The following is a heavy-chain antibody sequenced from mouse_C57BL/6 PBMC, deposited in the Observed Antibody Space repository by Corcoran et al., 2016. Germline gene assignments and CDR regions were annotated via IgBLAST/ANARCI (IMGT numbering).Heavy chain of an antibody. CDR1: GYTFTDYS. D-gene: IGHD2-1*01. V-gene: IGHV1-26*01. J-gene: IGHJ4*01. CDR3: ARRNYSYAMDY. CDR2: INPNNGGT. Sequence: VQLPHSRPGLKNPWTSVKRSCKASGYTFTDYSMNWVKPCHGKGLAWIGDINPNNGGTSYNQKFKGKATLTVDKSSSTAYMELRRLTSEDSAVYYCARRNYSYAMDYWGQGLSVTVSA.